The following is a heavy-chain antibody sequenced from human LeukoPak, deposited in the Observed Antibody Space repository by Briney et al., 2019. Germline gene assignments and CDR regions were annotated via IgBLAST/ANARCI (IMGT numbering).Heavy chain of an antibody. CDR2: INSDGSST. CDR3: AKAVAAAGTGGYL. V-gene: IGHV3-74*01. D-gene: IGHD6-13*01. CDR1: GFTFSNYW. J-gene: IGHJ4*02. Sequence: GRSLRLSCAASGFTFSNYWMHWVRQAPGKGLLWVSRINSDGSSTSYADSVKGRFTISRDNAKNTLYLQMNSLRAEDTAVYYCAKAVAAAGTGGYLWGQGTLVTVSS.